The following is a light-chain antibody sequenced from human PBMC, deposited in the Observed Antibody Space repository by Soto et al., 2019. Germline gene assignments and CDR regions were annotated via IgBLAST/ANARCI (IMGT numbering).Light chain of an antibody. J-gene: IGKJ5*01. V-gene: IGKV3-20*01. CDR2: GSS. Sequence: EIVLTQSPGTLSLSPGDRATLSCRASQIVDSGYLAWYQQRPGQAPRLLIYGSSSRATGTPDRFSGSGSGTDFTLTISRLEPEDFAVYYCQQYDDSPITFGQGTRLDI. CDR1: QIVDSGY. CDR3: QQYDDSPIT.